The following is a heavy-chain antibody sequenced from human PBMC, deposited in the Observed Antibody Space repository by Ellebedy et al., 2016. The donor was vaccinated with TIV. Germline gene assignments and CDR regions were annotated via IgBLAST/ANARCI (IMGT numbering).Heavy chain of an antibody. CDR2: INHSGSN. V-gene: IGHV4-34*01. CDR1: GESFSGHY. CDR3: ARGRDYGGNSGFSDY. D-gene: IGHD4-23*01. Sequence: GSLRLXCAVYGESFSGHYWTWIRRPPGGGLEWIGEINHSGSNNYNPPLKSRVTISVDTSKNQFSLKVTSVTAADTAVYYCARGRDYGGNSGFSDYWGQGTPVTVSS. J-gene: IGHJ4*02.